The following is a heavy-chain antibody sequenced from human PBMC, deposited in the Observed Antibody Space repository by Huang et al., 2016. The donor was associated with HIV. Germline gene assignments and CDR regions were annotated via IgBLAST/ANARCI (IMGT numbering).Heavy chain of an antibody. V-gene: IGHV3-30*18. Sequence: QVQLVESGGGVVQPGRSLRLSCAASGFTFSSYGMHWVRQATGKGLEWGAFISYDGSNKYYADSVKCRFTISRDNSKTALYLQMNSLTAEDTAVYYCAKGGAARLHFYFDYWGQGTLVTVS. J-gene: IGHJ4*02. CDR3: AKGGAARLHFYFDY. CDR1: GFTFSSYG. CDR2: ISYDGSNK. D-gene: IGHD2-15*01.